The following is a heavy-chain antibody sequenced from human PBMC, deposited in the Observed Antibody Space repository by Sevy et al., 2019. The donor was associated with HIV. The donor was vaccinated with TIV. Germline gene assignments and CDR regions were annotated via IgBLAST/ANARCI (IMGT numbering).Heavy chain of an antibody. J-gene: IGHJ4*02. V-gene: IGHV6-1*01. Sequence: SETLSLTCAISGDSVSSNSAAWNWIRQSPSRGLEWLGRTYYRSKWYNDYAVSVKSRITINPDKSKNQFSLQLNSVTPEDTAVYYCARDRWELLHNYFDYWGQGTLVTVSS. D-gene: IGHD1-26*01. CDR3: ARDRWELLHNYFDY. CDR2: TYYRSKWYN. CDR1: GDSVSSNSAA.